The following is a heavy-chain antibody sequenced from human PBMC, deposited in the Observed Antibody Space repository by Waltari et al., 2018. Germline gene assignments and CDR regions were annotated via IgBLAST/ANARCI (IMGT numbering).Heavy chain of an antibody. CDR1: GDSISRGYYY. V-gene: IGHV4-39*01. J-gene: IGHJ4*02. CDR2: IYYSGRT. D-gene: IGHD3-16*01. Sequence: QVQLQESGPGLVKASETLSLTCSVSGDSISRGYYYWGWIRQSPGKGLELIASIYYSGRTYYNPSLKSRVTISDDSFKNQFSLKLTSVTAADTAVYYCARITDHNRDIDSWGQGTLVSVSS. CDR3: ARITDHNRDIDS.